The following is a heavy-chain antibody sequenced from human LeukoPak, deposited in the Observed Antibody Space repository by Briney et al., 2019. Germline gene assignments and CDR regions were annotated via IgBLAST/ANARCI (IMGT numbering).Heavy chain of an antibody. J-gene: IGHJ5*02. CDR1: GFTFSRYG. CDR2: IWYDGSNE. Sequence: GRSLRLSCAASGFTFSRYGMHWVRQAPGKGLEWVAVIWYDGSNEYYADSVKGRFTIFRDNSKNTLYLQMNSLRAEDTAVYYCAKDRGSGYCSSTSCLNWFDPWGQGTLVTVSS. D-gene: IGHD2-2*01. CDR3: AKDRGSGYCSSTSCLNWFDP. V-gene: IGHV3-33*06.